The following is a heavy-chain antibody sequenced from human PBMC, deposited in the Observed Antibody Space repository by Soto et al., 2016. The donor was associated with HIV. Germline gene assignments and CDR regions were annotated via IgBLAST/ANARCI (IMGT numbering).Heavy chain of an antibody. CDR2: INWNGGST. CDR3: ARVQSYYDILTPPKAYYYYGMTS. CDR1: GFTFDDYG. D-gene: IGHD3-9*01. J-gene: IGHJ6*02. V-gene: IGHV3-20*04. Sequence: EVQLVESGGGVVRPGGSLRLSCAASGFTFDDYGMNWVRQAPGKGLEWVSSINWNGGSTSYGDSVKGRFTISRDNARNSLYLQMKSLRAEDTALYYCARVQSYYDILTPPKAYYYYGMTSGAKGPRSPSP.